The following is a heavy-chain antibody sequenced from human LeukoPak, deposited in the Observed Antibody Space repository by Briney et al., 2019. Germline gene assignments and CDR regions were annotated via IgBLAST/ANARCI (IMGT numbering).Heavy chain of an antibody. J-gene: IGHJ4*02. CDR1: GFTFSSYG. CDR3: AKDFDY. Sequence: GGSLRLSCAASGFTFSSYGMHWVRQAPGKGLEWVAVISYDGSNKYYADSVKGRFTISRDNSKNTLYLQMNSLRAEDTAVYYCAKDFDYWGQGTLVTVSS. V-gene: IGHV3-30*18. CDR2: ISYDGSNK.